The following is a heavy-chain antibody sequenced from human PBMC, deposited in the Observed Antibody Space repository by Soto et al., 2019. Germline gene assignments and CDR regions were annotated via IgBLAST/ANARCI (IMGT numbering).Heavy chain of an antibody. J-gene: IGHJ3*02. Sequence: QVQLVQSGAEVKKPGASVTVSCKASGYTFTSYDITWVLQATGQGLEWMGWMKPNSGNTGYAQKVQGRATMTRNTSISTAYMELSSLRSEDTAVYYCAGSWAQAANDAFDIWGQGTMVTVSS. D-gene: IGHD2-15*01. CDR2: MKPNSGNT. CDR1: GYTFTSYD. CDR3: AGSWAQAANDAFDI. V-gene: IGHV1-8*01.